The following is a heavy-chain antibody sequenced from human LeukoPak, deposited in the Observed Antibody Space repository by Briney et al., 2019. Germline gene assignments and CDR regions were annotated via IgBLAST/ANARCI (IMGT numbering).Heavy chain of an antibody. D-gene: IGHD4-23*01. Sequence: GGSLRLSCAASGFTFDDYAMHWVRQAPGKGLEWVSAISGSGGSTYYADSVKGRFTISRDNSKNTLYLQMNSLRAEDTAVYYCAKQLRVYYYMDVWGKGTTVTVSS. CDR1: GFTFDDYA. CDR3: AKQLRVYYYMDV. CDR2: ISGSGGST. J-gene: IGHJ6*03. V-gene: IGHV3-23*01.